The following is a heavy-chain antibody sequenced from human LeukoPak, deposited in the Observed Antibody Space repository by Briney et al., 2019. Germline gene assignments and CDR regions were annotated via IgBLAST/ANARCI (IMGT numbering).Heavy chain of an antibody. CDR3: ARVIAAAGRGATFDY. V-gene: IGHV4-59*08. CDR2: IYYSGST. J-gene: IGHJ4*02. Sequence: SETLSLTCTVSGGSISSYYWSWIRQPPGKGLEWIGYIYYSGSTNYNPSLKSRVTISVDTSKNQFSLKLSSVTAADTAVYYCARVIAAAGRGATFDYWGQGTLVTVSS. D-gene: IGHD6-13*01. CDR1: GGSISSYY.